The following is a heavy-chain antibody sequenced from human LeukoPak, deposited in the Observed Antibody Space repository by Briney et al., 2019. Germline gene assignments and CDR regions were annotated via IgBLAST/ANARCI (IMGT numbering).Heavy chain of an antibody. V-gene: IGHV1-46*01. CDR2: INPSGDTT. CDR3: ARDRNGDQRANAFDI. D-gene: IGHD2-21*02. Sequence: ASVKVSCKASRFTFTTYFMHRVRQAPGQGLEWMGKINPSGDTTTYAQKFQGRVTMTRDTSTSTVYMELRSLRSDDTAVYYCARDRNGDQRANAFDIWGQGTMVTVSS. J-gene: IGHJ3*02. CDR1: RFTFTTYF.